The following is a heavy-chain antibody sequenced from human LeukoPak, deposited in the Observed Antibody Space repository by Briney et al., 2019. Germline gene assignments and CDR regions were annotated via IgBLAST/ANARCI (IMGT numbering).Heavy chain of an antibody. D-gene: IGHD3-22*01. CDR3: ASEITYYYDSSGPSLAP. Sequence: KPSETLSLTCAVYGGSFNDYYWTWIRQSPGKGLEWIGEINHSGTINSNPSLKSRLTISVDTSKNQFSLKLSSVTAADTAVYYCASEITYYYDSSGPSLAPWGQGTLVTVSS. CDR2: INHSGTI. CDR1: GGSFNDYY. J-gene: IGHJ5*02. V-gene: IGHV4-34*01.